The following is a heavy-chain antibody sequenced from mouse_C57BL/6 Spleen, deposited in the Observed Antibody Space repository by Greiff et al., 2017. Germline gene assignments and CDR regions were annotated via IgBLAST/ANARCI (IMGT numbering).Heavy chain of an antibody. Sequence: EVQLQQSGPELVKPGASVKIPCKASGYTFTDYNMDWVKQSHGKSLEWIGDINPNNGGTIYNQKFKGKATLTVDKSSSTAYMELRSLTSEDTAVYYCARKILGFDYWGQGTTLTVSS. CDR3: ARKILGFDY. CDR1: GYTFTDYN. CDR2: INPNNGGT. J-gene: IGHJ2*01. V-gene: IGHV1-18*01.